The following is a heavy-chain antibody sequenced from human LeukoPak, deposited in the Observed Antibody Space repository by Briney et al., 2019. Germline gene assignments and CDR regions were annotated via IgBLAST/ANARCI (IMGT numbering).Heavy chain of an antibody. D-gene: IGHD6-19*01. Sequence: ASAKVSCKASGYIFTNYGLNWVRQAPGQGLEWMGWISAYNNNTKYAQKFQGRVTVTTDTSTNTAYMELRSLRSDDTAVYYCARGFPSGKQWLTNWGQGTLVTVSS. CDR3: ARGFPSGKQWLTN. CDR1: GYIFTNYG. J-gene: IGHJ4*02. CDR2: ISAYNNNT. V-gene: IGHV1-18*01.